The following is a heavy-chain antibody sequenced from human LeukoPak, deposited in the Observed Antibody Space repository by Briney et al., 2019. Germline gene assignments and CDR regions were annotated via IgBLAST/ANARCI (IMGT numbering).Heavy chain of an antibody. Sequence: PSETLSLTCAVYGGSFSGYYWSWIRQPPGKGLEWIGEINHSGSTNYNPSLKSRVTISGDTSKNQFSLTLSSVTVADTAVYYCARGSGYDSRGFYYGGLDPWGQGILVTVSS. D-gene: IGHD3-22*01. J-gene: IGHJ5*02. CDR1: GGSFSGYY. CDR3: ARGSGYDSRGFYYGGLDP. CDR2: INHSGST. V-gene: IGHV4-34*01.